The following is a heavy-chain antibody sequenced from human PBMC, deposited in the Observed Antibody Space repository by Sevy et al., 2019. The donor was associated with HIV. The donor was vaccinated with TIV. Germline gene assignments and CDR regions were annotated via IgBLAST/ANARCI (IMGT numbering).Heavy chain of an antibody. V-gene: IGHV3-21*01. D-gene: IGHD1-26*01. Sequence: GGSLRRSCAASGFTFSSYSMNWVRQAPGKGLEWVSSISTSSSYIYYADSVKGRFTISRDNAKNSLYLQMNSLRAEDTAVYYCARDEVGGSYWEFDYWGQGTLVTVSS. CDR2: ISTSSSYI. J-gene: IGHJ4*02. CDR3: ARDEVGGSYWEFDY. CDR1: GFTFSSYS.